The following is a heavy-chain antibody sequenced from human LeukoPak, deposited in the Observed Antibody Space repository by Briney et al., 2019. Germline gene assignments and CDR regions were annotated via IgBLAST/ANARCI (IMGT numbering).Heavy chain of an antibody. CDR1: GDSISSGLYH. D-gene: IGHD6-19*01. CDR3: ARGVDSSGWFPFDY. V-gene: IGHV4-39*01. Sequence: SETLSLTCTVSGDSISSGLYHWGWIRQPPGKGLEWIGSISYSGSTYYKSSLKSRVSISLDTSKNQFSLKLSSVTAADTAVYYCARGVDSSGWFPFDYWGQGTLVTVSS. J-gene: IGHJ4*02. CDR2: ISYSGST.